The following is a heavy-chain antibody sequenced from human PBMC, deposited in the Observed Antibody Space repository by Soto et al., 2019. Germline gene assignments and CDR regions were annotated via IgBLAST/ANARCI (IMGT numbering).Heavy chain of an antibody. Sequence: QLQLQESGPGLVKPSETLSLTCTVSGGSISSSSYYWGWIRQPPGKGLEWIGSIYYSGSTYYNPSLKSRVTISVDTSKNQFSLKLSSVTAADTAVYYCASEYSSSLEWFDPWGQGTLVTVSS. J-gene: IGHJ5*02. D-gene: IGHD6-6*01. CDR1: GGSISSSSYY. V-gene: IGHV4-39*01. CDR3: ASEYSSSLEWFDP. CDR2: IYYSGST.